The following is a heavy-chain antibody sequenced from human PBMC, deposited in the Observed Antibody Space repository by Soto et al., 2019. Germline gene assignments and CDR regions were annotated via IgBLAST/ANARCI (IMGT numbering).Heavy chain of an antibody. J-gene: IGHJ5*02. V-gene: IGHV4-31*03. CDR3: ARDLRGRRAGRFDP. Sequence: QVQLQESGPGLVKPSETLSLTCTLSGDPITSGGFYWTWIRQHPAKGLEWIGYIYYSGVTSYNPSRKSRAAILGDTSKNQLSLNLSSVTAADTAMYYCARDLRGRRAGRFDPWVQGTLVTVSS. D-gene: IGHD3-10*01. CDR2: IYYSGVT. CDR1: GDPITSGGFY.